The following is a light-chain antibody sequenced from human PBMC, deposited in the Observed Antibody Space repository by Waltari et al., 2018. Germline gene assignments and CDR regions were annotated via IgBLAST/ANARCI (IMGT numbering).Light chain of an antibody. CDR2: AAS. Sequence: DIQVTQSPSSLSASVGDRVTITCRASQSITNKLHWYQQKPGKPPNPLIYAASSLQDGVPSRFSGSGSGTDFTLTISSLHSEDFATYYCQQGYSTSPLTFGGGTKVEIK. CDR1: QSITNK. CDR3: QQGYSTSPLT. V-gene: IGKV1-39*01. J-gene: IGKJ4*01.